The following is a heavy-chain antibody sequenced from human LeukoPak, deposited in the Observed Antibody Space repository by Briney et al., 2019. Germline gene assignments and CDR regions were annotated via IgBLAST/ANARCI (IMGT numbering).Heavy chain of an antibody. V-gene: IGHV3-48*01. J-gene: IGHJ5*02. CDR2: VSSSSSTI. CDR1: GFTFSSYS. Sequence: GGSMIPSCVAYGFTFSSYSMNWVRQAPGKGLGWVSYVSSSSSTIYYADSVKGRFTTSRDNAKNSLYLQMNSLRAEDTAVYYCASGSLSVAAAGTWFDPWGQGTLVTVSP. CDR3: ASGSLSVAAAGTWFDP. D-gene: IGHD6-13*01.